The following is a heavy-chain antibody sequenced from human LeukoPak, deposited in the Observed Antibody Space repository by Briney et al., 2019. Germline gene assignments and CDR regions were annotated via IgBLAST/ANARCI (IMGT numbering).Heavy chain of an antibody. D-gene: IGHD1-26*01. CDR2: INPNSGGA. J-gene: IGHJ4*02. CDR1: GYTFTGDY. Sequence: GASVKVSCKASGYTFTGDYMHWVRQAPGQGLEWMGWINPNSGGANYAQKFQGRVTMTRDTSISTAYMELSRLRSDDTAVYYCAKTVGATKGGNYWGQGTLVTVSS. CDR3: AKTVGATKGGNY. V-gene: IGHV1-2*02.